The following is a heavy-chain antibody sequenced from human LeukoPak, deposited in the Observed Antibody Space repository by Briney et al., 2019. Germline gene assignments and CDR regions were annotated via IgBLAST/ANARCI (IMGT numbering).Heavy chain of an antibody. Sequence: PSETLSLTCTVSGGSISSGSYYWSWIRQPAGKGLEWIGRIYTSGSTNYNPSLKSRVTISVDTSKNQFSLKLTSVTAADTAVYYCARQIWVSEEFTDYYYMDVWGKGTTVTVSS. D-gene: IGHD3-16*01. J-gene: IGHJ6*03. CDR1: GGSISSGSYY. V-gene: IGHV4-61*02. CDR3: ARQIWVSEEFTDYYYMDV. CDR2: IYTSGST.